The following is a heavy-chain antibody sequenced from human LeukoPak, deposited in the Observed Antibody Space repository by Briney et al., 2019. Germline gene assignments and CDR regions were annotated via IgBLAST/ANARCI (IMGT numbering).Heavy chain of an antibody. D-gene: IGHD3-22*01. CDR2: VSSDGGST. CDR3: VKAILFGSVSYYAD. V-gene: IGHV3-64D*09. CDR1: GFTFSNFL. J-gene: IGHJ4*02. Sequence: GGSLRLSCSASGFTFSNFLMHWVRQAPGKGLEYVSAVSSDGGSTYYADSVRGRFTISRDNSKNTLSLEMGSLRAEDTAVYYCVKAILFGSVSYYADWGQGTLVTVSS.